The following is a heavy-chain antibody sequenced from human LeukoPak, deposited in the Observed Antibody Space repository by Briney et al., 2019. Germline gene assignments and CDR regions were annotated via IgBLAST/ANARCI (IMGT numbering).Heavy chain of an antibody. Sequence: GGSLRLSCAASGFTLSNYWMYWVRQAPGKGLVWVSRINSDGSTTNYADSVRGRFTISRDNAKNTLCLKMKSLRVEDTAVYYCTRGYYDSGDYWGQGTLVTVSS. CDR2: INSDGSTT. CDR1: GFTLSNYW. D-gene: IGHD3-16*01. CDR3: TRGYYDSGDY. V-gene: IGHV3-74*01. J-gene: IGHJ4*02.